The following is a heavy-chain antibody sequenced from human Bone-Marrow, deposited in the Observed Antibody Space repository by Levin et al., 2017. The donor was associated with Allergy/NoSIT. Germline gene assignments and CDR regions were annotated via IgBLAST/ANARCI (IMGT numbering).Heavy chain of an antibody. V-gene: IGHV1-8*01. Sequence: ASVKVSCKASGYTFSTYDITWVRQATGQGLEWVGWMNPNSGNTGYAQRFQGRVTMTRNTSISTAYMELSSLTSEDTAVYYCAGAVQDQLVSDVWGQGTTVSVSS. J-gene: IGHJ6*02. CDR1: GYTFSTYD. CDR3: AGAVQDQLVSDV. D-gene: IGHD6-13*01. CDR2: MNPNSGNT.